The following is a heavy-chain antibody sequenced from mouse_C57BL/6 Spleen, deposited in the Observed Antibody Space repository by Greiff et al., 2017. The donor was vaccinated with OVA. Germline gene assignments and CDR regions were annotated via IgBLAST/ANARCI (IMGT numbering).Heavy chain of an antibody. V-gene: IGHV5-4*03. Sequence: EVKLMESGGGLVKPGGSLKLSCAASGFTFSSYAMSWVRQTPEKRLAWVATISAGGSYTYYPDNVQGRFTISRDTAKNNLYLQRSHRKTEDTAMYYCARCYGSSYGYYFDYWGQGTTLTVSS. J-gene: IGHJ2*01. CDR3: ARCYGSSYGYYFDY. CDR1: GFTFSSYA. CDR2: ISAGGSYT. D-gene: IGHD1-1*01.